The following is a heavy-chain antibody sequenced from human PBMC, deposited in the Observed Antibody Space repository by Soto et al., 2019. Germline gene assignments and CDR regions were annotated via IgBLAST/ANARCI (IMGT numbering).Heavy chain of an antibody. J-gene: IGHJ5*02. CDR3: VKDQAGDYALFFPS. CDR2: ISGSGAKT. CDR1: GFSFSAYA. V-gene: IGHV3-23*01. Sequence: PGGSLRLSCAASGFSFSAYAMSWVRQAPGKGLEWVSAISGSGAKTFYAGSVKGRFTISRDNSNDTVFLHLKSLRVEDTAVYYYVKDQAGDYALFFPSWGQGTPVTVSS. D-gene: IGHD4-17*01.